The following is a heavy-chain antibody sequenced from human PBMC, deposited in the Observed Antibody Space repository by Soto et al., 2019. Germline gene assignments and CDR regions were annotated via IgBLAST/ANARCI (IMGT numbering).Heavy chain of an antibody. CDR3: ARVRHRTLSYYYYYMDV. CDR1: GGSISSGGYY. CDR2: IYYSGST. D-gene: IGHD2-2*01. V-gene: IGHV4-31*03. J-gene: IGHJ6*03. Sequence: SETLSLTCTVSGGSISSGGYYWSWIRQHPGKGLEWIGYIYYSGSTYYNPSLKSRVTISVDTSKNQFSLKLSSVTAADTAVYYCARVRHRTLSYYYYYMDVWGKGTTVTVSS.